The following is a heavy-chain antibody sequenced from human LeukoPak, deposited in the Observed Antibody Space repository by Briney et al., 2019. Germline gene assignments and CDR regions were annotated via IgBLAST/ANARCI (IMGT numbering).Heavy chain of an antibody. J-gene: IGHJ4*02. V-gene: IGHV5-51*01. CDR1: GYSFTSYW. CDR2: IYPGDSDT. D-gene: IGHD5-24*01. CDR3: ASRRKGMSTAGFDF. Sequence: GASLKISCKGSGYSFTSYWIGWVRQMPGKGLEWMGIIYPGDSDTRYNPSFHGQVTISAEKSISTAYLQWSSLKASDTALYYCASRRKGMSTAGFDFWGQGTLVTVSS.